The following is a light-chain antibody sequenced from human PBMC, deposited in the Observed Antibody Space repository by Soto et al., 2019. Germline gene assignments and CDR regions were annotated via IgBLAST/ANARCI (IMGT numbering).Light chain of an antibody. J-gene: IGLJ2*01. CDR1: SSNIGNNY. CDR2: RNN. Sequence: QAVVTQPPSASGTPGQRVTISCSGSSSNIGNNYVHWYQQLPGTAPKLLIYRNNQRPSGVPDRVSGSKSGTSASLAISGLRSEDEADYYCAAWDDSLSGVVFGRGTQLTVL. CDR3: AAWDDSLSGVV. V-gene: IGLV1-47*01.